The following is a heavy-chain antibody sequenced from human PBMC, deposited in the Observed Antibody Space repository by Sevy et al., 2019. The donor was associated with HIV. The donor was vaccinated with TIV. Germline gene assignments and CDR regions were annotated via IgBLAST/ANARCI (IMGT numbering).Heavy chain of an antibody. Sequence: GVSLRLSCAASGFTFSSYSMNWVRQAPGKGLEWVSSISSSSSYIYYADSVKGRFTISRDNAKNSLYLQMNSLRAEDTAVYYCAREYSSGLYYFDYWGQGTLVTVSS. J-gene: IGHJ4*02. CDR2: ISSSSSYI. CDR3: AREYSSGLYYFDY. D-gene: IGHD6-19*01. CDR1: GFTFSSYS. V-gene: IGHV3-21*01.